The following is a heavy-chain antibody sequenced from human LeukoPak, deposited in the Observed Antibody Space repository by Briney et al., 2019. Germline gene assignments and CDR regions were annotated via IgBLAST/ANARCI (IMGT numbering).Heavy chain of an antibody. CDR2: IYYSGST. V-gene: IGHV4-59*01. CDR3: ARDFQGAAAGPRWFDP. D-gene: IGHD6-13*01. Sequence: SETLSLTCTVSGGSISSYYWSWIRQPPGKGLKWIGYIYYSGSTNYNPSLKSRVTISVDTSKNQFSLKLSSVTAADTAVYYCARDFQGAAAGPRWFDPWGQGTLVTVSS. CDR1: GGSISSYY. J-gene: IGHJ5*02.